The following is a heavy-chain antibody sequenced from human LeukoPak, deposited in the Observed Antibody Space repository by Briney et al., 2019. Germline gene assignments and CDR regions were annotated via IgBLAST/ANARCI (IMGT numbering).Heavy chain of an antibody. J-gene: IGHJ6*02. V-gene: IGHV1-69*04. D-gene: IGHD5-18*01. CDR3: ARASAAMDSPYYYYYGMDV. Sequence: GSSVKVSCKASGGTFSSYAISWVRQAPGQGLEWMGRIIPILGIANYAQKSQGRVTITADKSTSTAYMELSSLRSEDTAVYYCARASAAMDSPYYYYYGMDVWGQGTTVTVSS. CDR2: IIPILGIA. CDR1: GGTFSSYA.